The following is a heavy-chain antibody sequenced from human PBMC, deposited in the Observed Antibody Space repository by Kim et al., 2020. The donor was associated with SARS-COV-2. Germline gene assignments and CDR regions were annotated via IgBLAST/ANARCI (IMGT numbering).Heavy chain of an antibody. CDR3: ARGIAVAGTDY. J-gene: IGHJ4*02. V-gene: IGHV4-34*01. D-gene: IGHD6-19*01. Sequence: NYNPSLKSRVTISVDTSKDQFSLKLSSVTAADTAVYYCARGIAVAGTDYWGQGTLVTVSS.